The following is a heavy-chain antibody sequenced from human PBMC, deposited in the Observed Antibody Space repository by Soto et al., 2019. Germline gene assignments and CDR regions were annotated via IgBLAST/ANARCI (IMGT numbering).Heavy chain of an antibody. CDR1: GGSISTVDYW. J-gene: IGHJ4*02. CDR2: IYDGGRT. D-gene: IGHD7-27*01. CDR3: ARGPSGDKVDS. V-gene: IGHV4-30-4*01. Sequence: QVQLQESGPGLVKPSQTLSLTCTVSGGSISTVDYWWSWIRQSPDMGLEWIGHIYDGGRTYNNPSLESRVTMSVDTSKSQLSRTLSSVSAADTALYYCARGPSGDKVDSWGQGTLVTVSS.